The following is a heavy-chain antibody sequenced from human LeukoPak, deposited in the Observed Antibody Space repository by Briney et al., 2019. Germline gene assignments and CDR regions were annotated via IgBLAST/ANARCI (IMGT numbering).Heavy chain of an antibody. Sequence: GGSLRLSCAASGFTFSSYTMNWVRQAPGKGLEWVSSISSSSSYRYYADSVKGRFTISRDNAKNSLYLQMNSLRAEDTAVYYCATLDIVVVPGANVDDYWDDYWGQGTLVTVSS. CDR3: ATLDIVVVPGANVDDYWDDY. V-gene: IGHV3-21*01. J-gene: IGHJ4*02. D-gene: IGHD2-2*03. CDR1: GFTFSSYT. CDR2: ISSSSSYR.